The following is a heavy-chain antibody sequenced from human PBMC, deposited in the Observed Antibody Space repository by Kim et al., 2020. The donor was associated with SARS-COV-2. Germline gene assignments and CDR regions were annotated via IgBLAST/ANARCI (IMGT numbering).Heavy chain of an antibody. V-gene: IGHV4-34*01. CDR3: ARTQPPEWSRPSAYFDY. J-gene: IGHJ4*02. CDR1: GGSFSGYY. Sequence: SETLSLTCAVYGGSFSGYYWSWIRQPPGKGLEWIGEINHSGSTNYNPSLKSRVTISVDTSKNQFSLKLSSVTAADTAVYYCARTQPPEWSRPSAYFDYWGQGTLVTVSS. CDR2: INHSGST. D-gene: IGHD3-3*01.